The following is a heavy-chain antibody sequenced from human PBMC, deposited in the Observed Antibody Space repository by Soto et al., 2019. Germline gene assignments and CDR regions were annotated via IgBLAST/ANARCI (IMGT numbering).Heavy chain of an antibody. D-gene: IGHD3-10*01. Sequence: QVQLVESGGGVVQPGRSLRLSCAASGFTFSSYGMHWVRQAPGKGLEWVAVISYDGSNKYYADSVKGRFTISRDNSKNTLYLQMNSLSAEDTAVYYGAKGHYGSGSYFDYWGQGTLVTVCS. V-gene: IGHV3-30*18. J-gene: IGHJ4*02. CDR2: ISYDGSNK. CDR1: GFTFSSYG. CDR3: AKGHYGSGSYFDY.